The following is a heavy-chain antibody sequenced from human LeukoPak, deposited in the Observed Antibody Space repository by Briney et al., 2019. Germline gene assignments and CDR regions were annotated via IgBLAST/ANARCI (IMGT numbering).Heavy chain of an antibody. D-gene: IGHD1-20*01. V-gene: IGHV1-69*02. Sequence: GASVKVSCKASGGTFSSYTISWVRQAPGQGLEWMGSIIPIPGIANYAQKFQGRVTITADKTPSTAYMELSSLRSEDTAVYYCASAGITGKPTNSYYYYYGMDGWGQGTTVTVSS. J-gene: IGHJ6*02. CDR2: IIPIPGIA. CDR1: GGTFSSYT. CDR3: ASAGITGKPTNSYYYYYGMDG.